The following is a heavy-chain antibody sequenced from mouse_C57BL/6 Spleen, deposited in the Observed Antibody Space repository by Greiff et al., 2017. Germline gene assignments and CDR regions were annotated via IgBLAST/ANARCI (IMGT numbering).Heavy chain of an antibody. CDR3: ARAQSAYYAMDY. CDR2: IYPGSGST. D-gene: IGHD3-2*02. CDR1: GYTFTSYW. V-gene: IGHV1-55*01. Sequence: QVQLQQPGAELVKPGASVKMSCKASGYTFTSYWITWVKQRPGQGLEWIGDIYPGSGSTNYNEKFKSKATLTVDTSSGTSYMQLSSLTSEDSAVYYCARAQSAYYAMDYWGQGTSVTVSS. J-gene: IGHJ4*01.